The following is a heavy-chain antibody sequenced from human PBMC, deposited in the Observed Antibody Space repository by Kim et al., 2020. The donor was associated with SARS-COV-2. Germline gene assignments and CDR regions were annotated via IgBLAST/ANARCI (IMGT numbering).Heavy chain of an antibody. Sequence: SETLSLTCAVSGGSISSSNWWSWVRQPPGKGLEWIGEIYHSGSTNYNPSLKSRVTISVDKSKNQFSLKLSSVTAADTAVYYCARVSSSWYVTEYNWFDPWGQGTLVTVSS. V-gene: IGHV4-4*02. J-gene: IGHJ5*02. CDR3: ARVSSSWYVTEYNWFDP. D-gene: IGHD6-13*01. CDR1: GGSISSSNW. CDR2: IYHSGST.